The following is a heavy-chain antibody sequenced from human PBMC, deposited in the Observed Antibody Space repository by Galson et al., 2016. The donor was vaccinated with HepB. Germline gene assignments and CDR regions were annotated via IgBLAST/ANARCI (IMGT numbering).Heavy chain of an antibody. CDR3: ARDPGLYYFDS. CDR1: GFTFSAYG. CDR2: ISNDGSAT. Sequence: SLRLSCAASGFTFSAYGMHWVRQAPGKGLDWVAFISNDGSATYYPDSAKGRFTISRDNSKNTLYLQVNSLGAEDTALYYCARDPGLYYFDSWGQGTLVTVSS. V-gene: IGHV3-30*03. J-gene: IGHJ4*02.